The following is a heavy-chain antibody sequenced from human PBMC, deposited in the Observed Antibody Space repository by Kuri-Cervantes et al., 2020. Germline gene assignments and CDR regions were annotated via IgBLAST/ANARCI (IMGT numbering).Heavy chain of an antibody. Sequence: GESLKISCKGSGYSFTSYWIGWVRQMPGKGLEWMGTIYPGDSDTRYSPAFQGQVTISADKSISTAYLQWSTLRASDTAMYYCARAGDTSGYYGGHWGQGTLVTVSS. CDR2: IYPGDSDT. V-gene: IGHV5-51*01. CDR3: ARAGDTSGYYGGH. J-gene: IGHJ4*02. D-gene: IGHD3-22*01. CDR1: GYSFTSYW.